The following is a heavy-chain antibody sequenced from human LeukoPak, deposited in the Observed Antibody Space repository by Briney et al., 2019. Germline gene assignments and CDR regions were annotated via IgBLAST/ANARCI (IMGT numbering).Heavy chain of an antibody. V-gene: IGHV1-69*13. CDR3: AGGPTGYYDSSGYS. J-gene: IGHJ5*02. Sequence: ASVKVSCKASGYTFTSYAISWVRQAPGQGLEWMGGIIPIFGTANYAQKFQGRVTITADESTSTAYMELSSLRSEDTAVYYCAGGPTGYYDSSGYSWGQGTLVTVSS. CDR2: IIPIFGTA. D-gene: IGHD3-22*01. CDR1: GYTFTSYA.